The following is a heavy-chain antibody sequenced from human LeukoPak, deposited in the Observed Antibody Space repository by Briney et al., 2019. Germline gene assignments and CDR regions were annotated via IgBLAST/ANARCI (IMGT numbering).Heavy chain of an antibody. CDR1: SGSISTSNYY. V-gene: IGHV4-39*07. CDR3: ARPSPSYCSGGSCYLYYFDY. CDR2: IFYSGST. D-gene: IGHD2-15*01. Sequence: SETLSLTCTVSSGSISTSNYYWGWVRQPPGKALEWIGNIFYSGSTYYSPSLKSRVTISLDTSRNQFSLKLSSVTAADTAVYYCARPSPSYCSGGSCYLYYFDYWGQGTLVTVSS. J-gene: IGHJ4*02.